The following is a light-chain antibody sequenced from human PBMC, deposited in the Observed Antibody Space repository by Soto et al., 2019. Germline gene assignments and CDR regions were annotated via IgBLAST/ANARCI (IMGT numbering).Light chain of an antibody. Sequence: AIQLTQSQSSLSASVGDGVTLTCRASQGIRGDLGWYQQKPGKAPKLLISATSTLQSGVPSRFSGRGSGTNFTLTISSLRPEDFATYYCIQDFISPLTVGQGTKWIS. CDR2: ATS. CDR3: IQDFISPLT. V-gene: IGKV1-6*01. J-gene: IGKJ1*01. CDR1: QGIRGD.